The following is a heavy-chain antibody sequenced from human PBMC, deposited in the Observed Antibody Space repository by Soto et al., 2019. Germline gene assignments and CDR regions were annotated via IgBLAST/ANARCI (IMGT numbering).Heavy chain of an antibody. CDR2: IKQDGSEK. Sequence: EVQLVESGGGLVQPGGSLRLSCAASGFTFSSYWMSWVRQAPGKGLEWVANIKQDGSEKYYVDSVKGRFTISRDNAKNSLYLQMNSLRAEDTAVYYCARKTYGGNSAGSFDLWGRGTLVTVSS. J-gene: IGHJ2*01. CDR3: ARKTYGGNSAGSFDL. CDR1: GFTFSSYW. D-gene: IGHD4-17*01. V-gene: IGHV3-7*01.